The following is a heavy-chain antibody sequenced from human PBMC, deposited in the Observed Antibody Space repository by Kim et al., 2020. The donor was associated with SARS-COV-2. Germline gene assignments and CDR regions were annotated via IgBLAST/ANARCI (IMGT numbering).Heavy chain of an antibody. D-gene: IGHD2-21*02. CDR1: GFTFSTYG. J-gene: IGHJ6*01. Sequence: GGSLRLSCAASGFTFSTYGMHWVRQAPGKGLEWVSLISYDGSNKYYADSVKGRFTISRDNSENTLYLQMNSLRAEDTAVYSCAKALLLGVDLYYFGMDV. V-gene: IGHV3-30*18. CDR2: ISYDGSNK. CDR3: AKALLLGVDLYYFGMDV.